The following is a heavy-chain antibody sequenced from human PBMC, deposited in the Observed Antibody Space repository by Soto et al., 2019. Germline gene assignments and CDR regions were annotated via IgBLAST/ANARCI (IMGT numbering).Heavy chain of an antibody. CDR1: GYTFTSYA. J-gene: IGHJ6*02. CDR2: INAGNGNT. CDR3: ARCIQQDYYYGMDV. V-gene: IGHV1-3*01. Sequence: GXSVKVSCKASGYTFTSYAMHWVRQAPGQRLEWMGWINAGNGNTKYSQKFRGRVTMTTDTSTSTVYMELRNLRSDDTAVYYCARCIQQDYYYGMDVWGQGTTVTVSS. D-gene: IGHD5-18*01.